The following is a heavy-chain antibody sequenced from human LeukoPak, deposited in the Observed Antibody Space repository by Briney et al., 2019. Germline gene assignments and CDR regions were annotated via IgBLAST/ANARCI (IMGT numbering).Heavy chain of an antibody. CDR1: GGSISSSSYY. Sequence: SETLSLTCTVSGGSISSSSYYWGRIRQPPGKGLEWIGSIYYSGSTYYNPSLKSRVTISVGTSKNQFSLKLSSVTAADTAVYYCASNYGDYVENAFDIWGQGTMVTVSS. CDR3: ASNYGDYVENAFDI. J-gene: IGHJ3*02. CDR2: IYYSGST. V-gene: IGHV4-39*01. D-gene: IGHD4-17*01.